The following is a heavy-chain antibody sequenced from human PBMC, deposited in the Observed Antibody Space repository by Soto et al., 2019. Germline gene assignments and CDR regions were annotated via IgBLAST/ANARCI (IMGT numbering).Heavy chain of an antibody. CDR2: ISFDVSHK. J-gene: IGHJ4*02. Sequence: GGSLRLSCAASGFTFSTYAIHWVRQAPGKGLEWVAVISFDVSHKYYADSVKGRFTISRDNSKNTLYLQMNSLRAEDTAVYYCVRSVDTAMITGADYWGQGTLVTVSS. CDR3: VRSVDTAMITGADY. CDR1: GFTFSTYA. D-gene: IGHD5-18*01. V-gene: IGHV3-30-3*01.